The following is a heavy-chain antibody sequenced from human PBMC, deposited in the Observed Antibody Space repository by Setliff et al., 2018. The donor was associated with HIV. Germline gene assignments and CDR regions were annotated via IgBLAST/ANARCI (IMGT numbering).Heavy chain of an antibody. CDR3: ARDPKHSSSGDLEY. J-gene: IGHJ4*02. CDR2: INHSGST. Sequence: SETLSLTCAVYGESFSGYYWSWIRQPPGEGLEWIGEINHSGSTNYNPSLKSRVTISVDTSKNQSSLKLTSVTAADTAVYYCARDPKHSSSGDLEYWGQGTLVTVSS. D-gene: IGHD3-22*01. V-gene: IGHV4-34*01. CDR1: GESFSGYY.